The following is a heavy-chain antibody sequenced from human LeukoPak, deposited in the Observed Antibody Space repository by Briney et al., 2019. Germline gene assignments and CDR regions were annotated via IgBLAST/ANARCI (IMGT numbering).Heavy chain of an antibody. CDR3: ARGGGLDV. Sequence: PGGSLRLSCAASGFTFSSYGMHWVRQAPGKGLEWVASINHNGNVNYYVDSVKGRFTISRVNAKNSLYLQMSNLRAEDTAVYFCARGGGLDVWGQGATVTVSS. V-gene: IGHV3-7*03. CDR2: INHNGNVN. D-gene: IGHD3-16*01. J-gene: IGHJ6*02. CDR1: GFTFSSYG.